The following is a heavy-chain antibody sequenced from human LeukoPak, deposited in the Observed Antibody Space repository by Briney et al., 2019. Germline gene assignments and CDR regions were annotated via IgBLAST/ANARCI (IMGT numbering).Heavy chain of an antibody. CDR1: SGSIITYY. Sequence: SETLSLTCPVSSGSIITYYWSWIGQPPGKGLAGIGYIYYSGSTKYNPSLKSRVTLSIDTSKSQFSLKLSSVTAADTAVYYCARDGYSGSDALWGQGILVTVS. D-gene: IGHD5-12*01. CDR3: ARDGYSGSDAL. V-gene: IGHV4-59*01. CDR2: IYYSGST. J-gene: IGHJ4*02.